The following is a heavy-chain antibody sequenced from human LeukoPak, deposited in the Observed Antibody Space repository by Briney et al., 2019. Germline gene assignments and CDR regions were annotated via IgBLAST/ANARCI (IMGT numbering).Heavy chain of an antibody. CDR2: INGDESST. Sequence: GRSLRLSCVVSGFRFDDYGMHWVRHAPGKGLEWVSGINGDESSTNYADSVKGRFTISRDNAKKTLYLQMNSLRAEDTAVYYCAAASSHRIAAAGEYWGQGTLVTVSS. CDR1: GFRFDDYG. CDR3: AAASSHRIAAAGEY. D-gene: IGHD6-13*01. J-gene: IGHJ4*02. V-gene: IGHV3-74*01.